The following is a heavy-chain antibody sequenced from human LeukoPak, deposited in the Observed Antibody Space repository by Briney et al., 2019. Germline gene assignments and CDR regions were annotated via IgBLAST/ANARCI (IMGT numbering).Heavy chain of an antibody. Sequence: PSQTLSLTCTVSGGSISSGDYYWSWIRQPPGKGLEWIAYMYYSGSTYYNPSLKNRVTMSADTSKNQLSLKLSSVTAADTAVYYCARPYYYDSRIDPWGQGILVTVSS. CDR3: ARPYYYDSRIDP. CDR1: GGSISSGDYY. J-gene: IGHJ5*02. V-gene: IGHV4-30-4*01. D-gene: IGHD3-22*01. CDR2: MYYSGST.